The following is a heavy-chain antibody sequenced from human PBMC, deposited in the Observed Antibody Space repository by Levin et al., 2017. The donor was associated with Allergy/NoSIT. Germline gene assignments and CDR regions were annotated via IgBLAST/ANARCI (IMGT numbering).Heavy chain of an antibody. CDR3: AKRDYYDGGWFDP. CDR2: ISGSGDNT. CDR1: GFTFSSYA. J-gene: IGHJ5*02. Sequence: PGGSLRLSCAASGFTFSSYAMSWVRQAPGKGLEWVSAISGSGDNTYYADSVKGRFTISRDNSKNTLYLQMNSLRAEDTAVYYCAKRDYYDGGWFDPWGQGTLVTVSS. V-gene: IGHV3-23*01. D-gene: IGHD3-22*01.